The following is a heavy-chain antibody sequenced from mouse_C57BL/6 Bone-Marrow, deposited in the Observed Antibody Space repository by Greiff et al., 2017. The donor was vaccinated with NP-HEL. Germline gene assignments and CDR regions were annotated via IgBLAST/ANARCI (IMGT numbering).Heavy chain of an antibody. CDR1: GYTFTNYW. CDR3: ARDYGSSYWYFDV. Sequence: QVQLKQSGAELVRPGPSVKMSCKASGYTFTNYWIGWAKQRPGHGLEWIGDIYPGGGYTNYNEKFKGKATLTADKSSSTAYMQFSSLTSEDSAIYYCARDYGSSYWYFDVWGTGTTVTVSS. V-gene: IGHV1-63*01. CDR2: IYPGGGYT. D-gene: IGHD1-1*01. J-gene: IGHJ1*03.